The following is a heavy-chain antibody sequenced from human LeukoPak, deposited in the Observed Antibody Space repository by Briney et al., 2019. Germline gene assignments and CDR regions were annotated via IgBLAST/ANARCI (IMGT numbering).Heavy chain of an antibody. CDR3: ARVRWGGLYYFGY. V-gene: IGHV3-74*01. CDR2: INDDGRST. D-gene: IGHD3-16*01. CDR1: GFTFSSYW. J-gene: IGHJ4*02. Sequence: PGGPLRLSCAASGFTFSSYWMHWVRQAPGKGLVGVSRINDDGRSTNYADSVKGRFTISRDNAKNTLYLLINSLRAEDTAVYYCARVRWGGLYYFGYWGRGTLVTVSS.